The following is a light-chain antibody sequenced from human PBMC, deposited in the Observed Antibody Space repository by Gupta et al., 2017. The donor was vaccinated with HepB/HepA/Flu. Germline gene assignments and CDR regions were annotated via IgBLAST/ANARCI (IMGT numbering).Light chain of an antibody. CDR3: QQRSNWHRFMYT. Sequence: EIVLTQSPATLSLSPGERATPSCRASQSVSSYLAWYQQKPGQAPRLLIYDASNRATGIPARFSGSGSGTDCTLTISSLEPEEFAVYYCQQRSNWHRFMYTFGQGTKLEIK. J-gene: IGKJ2*01. CDR2: DAS. V-gene: IGKV3-11*01. CDR1: QSVSSY.